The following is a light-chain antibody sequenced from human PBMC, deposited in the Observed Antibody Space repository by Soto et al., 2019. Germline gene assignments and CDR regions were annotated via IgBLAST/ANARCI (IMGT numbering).Light chain of an antibody. CDR1: QYVGTR. CDR3: QQRSDWLA. V-gene: IGKV3-11*02. Sequence: EVVLTQSPVTLSSSPGETATLSCGASQYVGTRLAWYQHKPGQAPRLLIYYTSNRATGIPARFSGSGSGRASAVASNRLESQDFAVYYCQQRSDWLAFGGGTNVDI. J-gene: IGKJ4*01. CDR2: YTS.